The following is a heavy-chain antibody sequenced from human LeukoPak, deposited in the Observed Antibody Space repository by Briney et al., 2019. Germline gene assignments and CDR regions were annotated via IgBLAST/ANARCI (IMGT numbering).Heavy chain of an antibody. D-gene: IGHD5-12*01. CDR2: MNPNSGNT. J-gene: IGHJ4*02. Sequence: GASVKVSCEASGXXFTSYDINWVRQATGQGLEWMGWMNPNSGNTGYAQKFQGRVTMTRNTSISTAYMELSSLRSEDTAVYYCAIRPATIQPDYWGQGTLVTVSS. V-gene: IGHV1-8*01. CDR3: AIRPATIQPDY. CDR1: GXXFTSYD.